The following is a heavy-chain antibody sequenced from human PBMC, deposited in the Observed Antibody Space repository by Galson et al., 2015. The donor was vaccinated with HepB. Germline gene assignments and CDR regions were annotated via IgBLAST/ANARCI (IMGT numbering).Heavy chain of an antibody. J-gene: IGHJ5*02. Sequence: SLRLSCAASGFTFSSYAMSWVRQAPGKGLEWVSAISGSGGSIYYADSVKGRFTISRDNAKNSLYLQMNSLRAEDTAVYYCARDMYSSGWYEYNWFDPWGQGTLVTVSS. V-gene: IGHV3-23*01. CDR3: ARDMYSSGWYEYNWFDP. D-gene: IGHD6-19*01. CDR1: GFTFSSYA. CDR2: ISGSGGSI.